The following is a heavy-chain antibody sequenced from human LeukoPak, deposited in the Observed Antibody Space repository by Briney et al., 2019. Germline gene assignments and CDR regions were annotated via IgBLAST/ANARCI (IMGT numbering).Heavy chain of an antibody. CDR2: INHSGST. J-gene: IGHJ3*02. Sequence: PSETLSLTCAVYGGSFSGYYWSWIRQPPGKGLEWNEEINHSGSTNYNPSLKSRVTISVDTSKNQFSLKLSSVTAADTAVYYCARWCGSGGSCYFTDAFDIWGQGTMVTVFS. CDR3: ARWCGSGGSCYFTDAFDI. V-gene: IGHV4-34*01. CDR1: GGSFSGYY. D-gene: IGHD2-15*01.